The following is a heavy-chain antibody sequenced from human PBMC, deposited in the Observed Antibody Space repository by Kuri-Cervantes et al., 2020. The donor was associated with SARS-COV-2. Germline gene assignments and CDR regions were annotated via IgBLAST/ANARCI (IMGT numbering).Heavy chain of an antibody. CDR3: AKMEGGFLEWTWIDY. V-gene: IGHV3-20*04. D-gene: IGHD3-3*01. CDR1: GFTFSSYA. J-gene: IGHJ4*02. CDR2: INWNGGST. Sequence: GGSLRLSCAASGFTFSSYAMSWVRQAPGKGLEWVSGINWNGGSTGYADSVKGRFTISRDNAKNSLYLQMNSLRAEDTAVYYCAKMEGGFLEWTWIDYWGQGTLVTVSS.